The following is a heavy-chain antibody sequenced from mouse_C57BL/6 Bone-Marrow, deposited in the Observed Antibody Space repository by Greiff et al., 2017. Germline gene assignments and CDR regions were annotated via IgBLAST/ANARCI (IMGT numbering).Heavy chain of an antibody. J-gene: IGHJ4*01. V-gene: IGHV1-69*01. CDR2: IDPSDSYT. D-gene: IGHD1-1*01. CDR3: ARSDYYGSSYEDAMDY. CDR1: GYTFTSYW. Sequence: QVQLQQPGAELVMPGASVKLSCKASGYTFTSYWMHWVKQRPGQGLEWIGEIDPSDSYTNYNQKFKGKSTLTVDKSSSTAYMQLRSLTSEDSAVYYCARSDYYGSSYEDAMDYWGQGTSVTVSS.